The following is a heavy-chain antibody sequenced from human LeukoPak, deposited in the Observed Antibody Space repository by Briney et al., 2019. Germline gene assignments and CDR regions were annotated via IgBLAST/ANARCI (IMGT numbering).Heavy chain of an antibody. D-gene: IGHD3-9*01. V-gene: IGHV3-23*01. Sequence: GGSLRFSCAASGFTFSSYAMSWVRQAPGKGLEWVSAISGSGGSTYYADSVKGRFTISRDNSKNTLYLQMNSLRAEDTAVYYCAKDAPENFDWLLSRYYYYGMDVWGQGTTVTVSS. CDR1: GFTFSSYA. CDR2: ISGSGGST. J-gene: IGHJ6*02. CDR3: AKDAPENFDWLLSRYYYYGMDV.